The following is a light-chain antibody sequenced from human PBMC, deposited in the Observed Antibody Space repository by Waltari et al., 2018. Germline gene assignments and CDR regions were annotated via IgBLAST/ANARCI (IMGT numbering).Light chain of an antibody. J-gene: IGLJ7*01. V-gene: IGLV3-21*02. CDR1: NIGDKS. CDR2: DNS. CDR3: QVWDRSTDQVV. Sequence: SYVLTQPPSVSVAPGQTARITCGGNNIGDKSVHWNQQRPGQAPVLVFYDNSDRASGISGRFSASNAGNTATLTISRVEAGDEADYYCQVWDRSTDQVVFGGGTQLTVL.